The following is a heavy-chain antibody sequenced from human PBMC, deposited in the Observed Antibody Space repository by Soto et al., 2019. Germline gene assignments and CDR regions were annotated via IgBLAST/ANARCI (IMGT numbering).Heavy chain of an antibody. CDR2: IKSTKDGGAR. CDR1: GFMFSSAW. D-gene: IGHD1-1*01. Sequence: EVQVVESGGDLVEPGGSLRLSCVTSGFMFSSAWMSWVRQAPGKGLEWVARIKSTKDGGARDYAAPVNGRFSISRDDSKSTVYLQMNRLRAEATALYYCVEGWNDFWGQGTRVTVSS. V-gene: IGHV3-15*01. J-gene: IGHJ4*02. CDR3: VEGWNDF.